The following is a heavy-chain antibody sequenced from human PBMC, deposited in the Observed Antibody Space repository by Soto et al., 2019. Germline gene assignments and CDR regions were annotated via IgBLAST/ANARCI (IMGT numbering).Heavy chain of an antibody. CDR3: AKDGTHLFGVVIFDS. CDR2: ISGSGGST. Sequence: VSLRLSCAASGSTFSSYAMSWVRQAPGKGLEWVSAISGSGGSTYYADSVKGRFTISRDNSKNTLYLQMNSLRAEDTAVYYCAKDGTHLFGVVIFDSWGQGTLVTVSS. CDR1: GSTFSSYA. D-gene: IGHD3-3*01. V-gene: IGHV3-23*01. J-gene: IGHJ4*02.